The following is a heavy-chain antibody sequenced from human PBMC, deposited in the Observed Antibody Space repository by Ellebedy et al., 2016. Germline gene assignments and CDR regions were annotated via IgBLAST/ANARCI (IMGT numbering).Heavy chain of an antibody. CDR3: ARGVGGTSLNWFDP. CDR1: GFTLSDYS. CDR2: ITSSSSYI. D-gene: IGHD3-16*01. J-gene: IGHJ5*02. Sequence: GGSLRLSXAASGFTLSDYSMNWVRQAPGKGLEWVSSITSSSSYIFYADSVKGRFTISRDNAKNSVYLQMNSLRDEDTALYYCARGVGGTSLNWFDPWGQGTLVTVSS. V-gene: IGHV3-21*01.